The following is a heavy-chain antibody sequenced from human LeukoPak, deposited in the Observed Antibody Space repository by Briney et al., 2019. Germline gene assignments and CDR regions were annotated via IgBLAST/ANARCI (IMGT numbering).Heavy chain of an antibody. V-gene: IGHV3-7*01. J-gene: IGHJ4*02. CDR1: GFTFSSYW. Sequence: GGSLRLSCAASGFTFSSYWMSWVRQAPGKGLEWVADIKEDGSEKYYVDSVKGRFTISRDNAKNSPYLQMNSLTAEDTAVYYCARDYGVEVAGGYSDYWGQGTLVTVSS. CDR3: ARDYGVEVAGGYSDY. D-gene: IGHD6-19*01. CDR2: IKEDGSEK.